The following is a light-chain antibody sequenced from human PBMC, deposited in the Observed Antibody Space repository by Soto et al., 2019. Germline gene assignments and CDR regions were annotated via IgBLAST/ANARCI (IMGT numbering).Light chain of an antibody. CDR3: QQFNSHLLT. J-gene: IGKJ4*01. Sequence: AILLTQSPASLSASVGDRVTITCRASEGLKSDVAWYQQKSGSPPKLLVYDASTLESGVPPRFSGSGSGTHFTLSISSLQPEDFATYYCQQFNSHLLTFGGGTEIE. CDR2: DAS. V-gene: IGKV1-13*02. CDR1: EGLKSD.